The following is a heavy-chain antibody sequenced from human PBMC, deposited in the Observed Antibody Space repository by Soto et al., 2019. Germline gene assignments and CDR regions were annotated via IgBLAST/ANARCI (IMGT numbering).Heavy chain of an antibody. CDR3: AGSIVVVTALDC. V-gene: IGHV1-3*05. D-gene: IGHD2-21*02. Sequence: QVQLVQSGAEEKKPGASVKVSCKASGYTFTSYAMHWVRQAPGQRLEWMGWINAGNGNTKYSQKFQGRVTITRDTSASTAYKELSSLRSEDTAVYYCAGSIVVVTALDCWGQGALVTVSS. CDR2: INAGNGNT. CDR1: GYTFTSYA. J-gene: IGHJ4*02.